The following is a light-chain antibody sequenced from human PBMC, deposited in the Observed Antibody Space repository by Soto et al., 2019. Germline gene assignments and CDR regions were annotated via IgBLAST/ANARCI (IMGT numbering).Light chain of an antibody. J-gene: IGKJ3*01. Sequence: DIQMTQSPSSLSASVGDRVTITCQASQDINNYLNWYQQKPGKAPKLVISDASNLETGAPSRFSGSGSGTDFTFTISSLQPEDIGTYFCQQYDNLPLSFGPGTTVEI. CDR2: DAS. V-gene: IGKV1-33*01. CDR1: QDINNY. CDR3: QQYDNLPLS.